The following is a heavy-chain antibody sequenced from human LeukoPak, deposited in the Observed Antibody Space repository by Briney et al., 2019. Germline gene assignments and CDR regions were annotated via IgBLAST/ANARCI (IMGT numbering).Heavy chain of an antibody. Sequence: GGSLRLSCAASGFTFSSYWMSWVRQAPGKGLEWVANIKQDGSEKSYVDSVKGRFTISRDNAKNSLYLQMNSLRAEDTAVYYCAKNTWKSSDSGRGRMDVWGQGTTVTVPS. J-gene: IGHJ6*02. D-gene: IGHD3-10*01. V-gene: IGHV3-7*01. CDR1: GFTFSSYW. CDR2: IKQDGSEK. CDR3: AKNTWKSSDSGRGRMDV.